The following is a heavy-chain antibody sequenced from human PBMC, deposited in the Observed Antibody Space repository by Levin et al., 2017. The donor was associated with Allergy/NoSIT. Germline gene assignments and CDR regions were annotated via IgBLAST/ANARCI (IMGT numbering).Heavy chain of an antibody. J-gene: IGHJ4*02. CDR2: ISYDGSNK. D-gene: IGHD5-18*01. CDR1: GFTFSSYA. V-gene: IGHV3-30*04. CDR3: ARDHIQLWLLDY. Sequence: GESLKISCAASGFTFSSYAMHWVRQAPGKGLEWVAVISYDGSNKYYADSVKGRFTISRDNSKNTLYLQMNSLRAEDTAVYYCARDHIQLWLLDYWGQGTLVTVSS.